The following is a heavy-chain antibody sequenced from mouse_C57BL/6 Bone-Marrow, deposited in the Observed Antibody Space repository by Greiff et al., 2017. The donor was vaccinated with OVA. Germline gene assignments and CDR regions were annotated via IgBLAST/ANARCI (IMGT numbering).Heavy chain of an antibody. Sequence: QVQLQQSGAELARPGASVKLSCKASGYTFTSYGISWVKQRTGQGLEWIGEIYPRSGNTYYNEKFKGKATLTADNSSSTAYMELRSLTSEDSAVYFCSYYYGILFDDWGQGTTLTVSS. CDR1: GYTFTSYG. CDR2: IYPRSGNT. V-gene: IGHV1-81*01. J-gene: IGHJ2*01. D-gene: IGHD1-1*01. CDR3: SYYYGILFDD.